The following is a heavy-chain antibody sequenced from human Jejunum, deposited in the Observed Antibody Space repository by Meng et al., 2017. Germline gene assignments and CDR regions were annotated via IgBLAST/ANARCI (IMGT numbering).Heavy chain of an antibody. J-gene: IGHJ6*02. V-gene: IGHV3-21*01. CDR2: ISSSSSYI. D-gene: IGHD2-15*01. CDR1: GFTFSSYS. CDR3: ARDWCSGGSCYSYYYYGMDV. Sequence: GESLKISCAASGFTFSSYSMNWVRQAPGKGLEWVSSISSSSSYIYYADSVKGRFTISRDNAKNSLYLQMNSLRAEDTAVYYCARDWCSGGSCYSYYYYGMDVWGQGTTVTVSS.